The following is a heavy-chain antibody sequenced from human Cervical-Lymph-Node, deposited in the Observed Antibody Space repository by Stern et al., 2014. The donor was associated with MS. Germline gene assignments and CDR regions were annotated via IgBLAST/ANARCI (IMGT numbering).Heavy chain of an antibody. D-gene: IGHD4-11*01. CDR3: ARDLTVPYYFDY. CDR2: IIPGNGNR. V-gene: IGHV1-3*01. Sequence: SGAEVKKPGASVMISCKASGYSFTSYAIHWVRQAPGQRLEWMGWIIPGNGNRIYSQRFQDRVTITRDTSASTAYMELSNLRSEDTAVYYCARDLTVPYYFDYWGQGTLVSVSS. CDR1: GYSFTSYA. J-gene: IGHJ4*02.